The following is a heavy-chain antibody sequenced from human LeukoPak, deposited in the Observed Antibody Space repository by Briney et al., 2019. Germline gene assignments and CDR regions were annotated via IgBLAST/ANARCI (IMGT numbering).Heavy chain of an antibody. D-gene: IGHD5-12*01. CDR3: AKGPIVASSGYFDY. CDR2: ISWNSGSI. Sequence: PGGSLRLSCAASGFTFDDYAMHWVRQAPGKGLEWVSGISWNSGSIGYADSVKGRFTISRDNAKNSLYLQMNSLRAEDTALYYCAKGPIVASSGYFDYWGQGTPVTVSS. CDR1: GFTFDDYA. V-gene: IGHV3-9*01. J-gene: IGHJ4*02.